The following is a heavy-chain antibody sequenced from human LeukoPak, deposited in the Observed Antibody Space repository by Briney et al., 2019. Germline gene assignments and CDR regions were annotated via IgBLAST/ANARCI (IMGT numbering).Heavy chain of an antibody. J-gene: IGHJ4*02. Sequence: GASVKVSCKSSGYTFTGYYMHWVRQAPGQGLEWMGWINPNSSGTDYAQKFQGRVTMTRDTSISTAYMELSRLRSEDTAVYYCARYYYDSSGYFDYWGQGTLVTVSS. CDR2: INPNSSGT. CDR3: ARYYYDSSGYFDY. CDR1: GYTFTGYY. V-gene: IGHV1-2*02. D-gene: IGHD3-22*01.